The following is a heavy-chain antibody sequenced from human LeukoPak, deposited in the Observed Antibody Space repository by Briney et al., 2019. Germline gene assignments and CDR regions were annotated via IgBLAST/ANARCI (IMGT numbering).Heavy chain of an antibody. J-gene: IGHJ3*01. V-gene: IGHV3-48*01. Sequence: GGSLRLSCAVSGFTLSSYGMNWVRQAPEEGLEWVAYISSSSSTIHYADSVKGRFTIFRDNAMNSLHLQMDSLGAEDTAVYSCARSRYYGSGSPDAFDGWGHGTMVTVSS. CDR1: GFTLSSYG. D-gene: IGHD3-10*01. CDR2: ISSSSSTI. CDR3: ARSRYYGSGSPDAFDG.